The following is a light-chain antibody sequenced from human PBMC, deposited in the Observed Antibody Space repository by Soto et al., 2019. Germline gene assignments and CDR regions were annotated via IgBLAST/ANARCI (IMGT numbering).Light chain of an antibody. CDR3: QQYNNRPKLT. J-gene: IGKJ4*01. CDR2: GAS. Sequence: EIVMTQSPATLSVAPGERATLSCRASQSVSSNLAWYQQKPGQAPRLLIYGASTMATGIPARFSGSRSGTEFTITISSLQSEDFAVYYCQQYNNRPKLTFGGETKVEIK. CDR1: QSVSSN. V-gene: IGKV3-15*01.